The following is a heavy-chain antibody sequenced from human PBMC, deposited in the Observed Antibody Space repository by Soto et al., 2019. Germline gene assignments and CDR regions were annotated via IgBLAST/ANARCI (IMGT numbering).Heavy chain of an antibody. V-gene: IGHV3-11*01. J-gene: IGHJ6*02. CDR2: ISSSGSTI. D-gene: IGHD3-10*01. CDR1: GFTFSDYY. Sequence: GGSLRLSCAASGFTFSDYYMSWIRQAPGKGLEWVSYISSSGSTIYYADSVKGRFTISRDNAKNSLYLQMNSLRAEDTAVYYCARDQYYYGSGSYPYYYYGMDVGGQGTTVTVS. CDR3: ARDQYYYGSGSYPYYYYGMDV.